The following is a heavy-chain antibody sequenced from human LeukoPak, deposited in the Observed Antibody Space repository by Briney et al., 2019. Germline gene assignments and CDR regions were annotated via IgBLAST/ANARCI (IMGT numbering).Heavy chain of an antibody. J-gene: IGHJ3*02. D-gene: IGHD5-24*01. V-gene: IGHV1-2*02. CDR1: GYTFTGYY. Sequence: ASVKVSCKASGYTFTGYYMHWVRQAPGQGLEWMGWINPNSGGTNYAQKFQGRVTMTRDTSISTAYMELSRLRSDDTAVYYCARRTDDGYNAFDAFDIWGQGTMVTVSS. CDR3: ARRTDDGYNAFDAFDI. CDR2: INPNSGGT.